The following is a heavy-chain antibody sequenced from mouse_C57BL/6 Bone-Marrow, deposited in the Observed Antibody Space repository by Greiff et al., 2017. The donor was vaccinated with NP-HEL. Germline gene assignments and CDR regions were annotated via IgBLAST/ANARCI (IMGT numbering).Heavy chain of an antibody. D-gene: IGHD4-1*02. CDR3: ARSTGRAY. Sequence: QVQLKQPGAELVRPGTSVKLSCKASGYTFTSYWMHWVKQRPGQGLEWIGVIDPSDSYTNYNQKFKGKATLTVDTSSSTAYMQLSSLTSEDSAVYYCARSTGRAYWGQGTLVTVSA. CDR2: IDPSDSYT. V-gene: IGHV1-59*01. CDR1: GYTFTSYW. J-gene: IGHJ3*01.